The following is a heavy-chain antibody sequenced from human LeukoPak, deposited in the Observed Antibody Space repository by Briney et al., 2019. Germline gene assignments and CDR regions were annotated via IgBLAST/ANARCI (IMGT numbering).Heavy chain of an antibody. Sequence: GGSLRLSCAASGFTFPSYWMTWVRQAPGKGLEWVANIKQHGSEKYYVDSVKGRFTISRDNSKNTLYLQMNSLRAEDTAVYYCAKEGDYGDYKSAYFDYWGQGTLVTVSS. J-gene: IGHJ4*02. CDR3: AKEGDYGDYKSAYFDY. CDR2: IKQHGSEK. V-gene: IGHV3-7*01. CDR1: GFTFPSYW. D-gene: IGHD4-17*01.